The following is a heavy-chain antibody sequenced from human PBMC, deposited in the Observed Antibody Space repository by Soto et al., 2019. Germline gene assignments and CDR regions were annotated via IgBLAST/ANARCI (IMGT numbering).Heavy chain of an antibody. CDR2: ISYDGSNK. D-gene: IGHD2-2*01. V-gene: IGHV3-30*18. CDR1: GFTFSSYG. J-gene: IGHJ4*02. CDR3: AKVRVGYCSSTSCPLDY. Sequence: GGSLRLSCAASGFTFSSYGMHWVRQAPGKGLEWVAVISYDGSNKYYADSVKGRFTISRDNSKNTLYLQMNSLRAEDTAVYYCAKVRVGYCSSTSCPLDYWGQGTLVTVSS.